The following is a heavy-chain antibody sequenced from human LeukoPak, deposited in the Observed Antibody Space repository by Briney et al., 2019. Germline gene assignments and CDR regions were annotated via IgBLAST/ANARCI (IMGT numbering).Heavy chain of an antibody. CDR2: IIDGNGAT. V-gene: IGHV3-23*01. J-gene: IGHJ2*01. CDR3: ANHHPLRYLDL. CDR1: GFTSSTFS. Sequence: GGSLRLSCAASGFTSSTFSMSWVRQAPGKGLEWVSAIIDGNGATYYGDFVKGRFTISRDNSQSTLYLQMNNLRAEDTAVYYCANHHPLRYLDLWGHGTLVTVSS.